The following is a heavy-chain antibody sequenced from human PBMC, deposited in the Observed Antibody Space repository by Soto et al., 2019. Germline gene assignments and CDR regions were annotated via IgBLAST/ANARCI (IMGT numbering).Heavy chain of an antibody. Sequence: PSETLSLTCTVSGGSISSGGYYWSWIRQHPGKGLEWIGYIYYSGSTYYNPSLKGRVTISVDTSKNQFSLKLSSVTAADTAVYYCARGSVDILTGYSLYNWFDPWGQGTLVTVPQ. CDR2: IYYSGST. D-gene: IGHD3-9*01. V-gene: IGHV4-31*03. CDR1: GGSISSGGYY. J-gene: IGHJ5*02. CDR3: ARGSVDILTGYSLYNWFDP.